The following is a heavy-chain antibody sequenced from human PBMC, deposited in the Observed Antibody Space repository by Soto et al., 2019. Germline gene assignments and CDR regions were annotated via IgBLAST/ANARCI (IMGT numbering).Heavy chain of an antibody. CDR1: GFTFSSYA. D-gene: IGHD2-8*01. Sequence: GGSLRLSCAASGFTFSSYAMHWVRQAPGKGLEWVAVISYDGSNKYYADSVKGRFTISRDNSKNTLYLQMNSLRAEDTAVYYCAREETNAYYYYGMDVWGQGTTVTVSS. V-gene: IGHV3-30-3*01. CDR2: ISYDGSNK. CDR3: AREETNAYYYYGMDV. J-gene: IGHJ6*02.